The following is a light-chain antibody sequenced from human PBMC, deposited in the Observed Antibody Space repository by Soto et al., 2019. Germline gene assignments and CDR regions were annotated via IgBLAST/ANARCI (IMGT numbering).Light chain of an antibody. CDR3: QKYNSAPRT. V-gene: IGKV1-27*01. J-gene: IGKJ1*01. CDR2: AAS. CDR1: QGISDY. Sequence: DIQMTQSPSSLSASVGDRVTITCRASQGISDYLAWYQQRPGKVPKLLIFAASTLQSEVPSRFSGSGSGTDFTLTISSLQPEDVATYYCQKYNSAPRTFGQGTKVEIK.